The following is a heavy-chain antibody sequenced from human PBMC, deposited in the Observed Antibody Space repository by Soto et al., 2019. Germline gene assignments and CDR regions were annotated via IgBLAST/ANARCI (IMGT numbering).Heavy chain of an antibody. CDR2: IWYDGSNK. CDR1: GLTLSSYG. V-gene: IGHV3-33*01. CDR3: ARDQGSIAVAYGMDV. D-gene: IGHD6-19*01. J-gene: IGHJ6*02. Sequence: GGSLGLSCAASGLTLSSYGVHWVRQAPGKGLEWVAVIWYDGSNKYYADSVKGRFTISRDNSKNTLYLQMNSLRAEDTAVYYCARDQGSIAVAYGMDVWGQGTTVTVSS.